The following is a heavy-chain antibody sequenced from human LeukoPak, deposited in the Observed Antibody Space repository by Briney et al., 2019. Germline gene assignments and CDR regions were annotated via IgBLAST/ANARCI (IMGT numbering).Heavy chain of an antibody. V-gene: IGHV3-23*01. J-gene: IGHJ3*02. CDR3: AKDHSGGYYYDAFDI. CDR1: GFTFSSYA. CDR2: ISGSGGST. D-gene: IGHD3-22*01. Sequence: AGGSLRLSCAASGFTFSSYAMSWVRQAPGKGLEWVSAISGSGGSTYYADSVKGRFTISRDNSKNTLYLQMNSLRAEDTAVYYCAKDHSGGYYYDAFDIWGQGTMVTVSS.